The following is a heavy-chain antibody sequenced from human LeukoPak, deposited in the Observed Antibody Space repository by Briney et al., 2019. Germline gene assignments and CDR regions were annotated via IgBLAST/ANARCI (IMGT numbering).Heavy chain of an antibody. D-gene: IGHD2-2*01. CDR1: GFTFSSYA. V-gene: IGHV3-23*01. CDR2: ISGSGGST. Sequence: PGGSLRLSCAASGFTFSSYAMSWVRQAPGKGLEWVSAISGSGGSTYYADPVKGRFTISRDNSKNTLYLQMNSLRAEDTAVYYCAKDQRGCCSSTSCYLGWDYWGQGTLVTVSS. J-gene: IGHJ4*02. CDR3: AKDQRGCCSSTSCYLGWDY.